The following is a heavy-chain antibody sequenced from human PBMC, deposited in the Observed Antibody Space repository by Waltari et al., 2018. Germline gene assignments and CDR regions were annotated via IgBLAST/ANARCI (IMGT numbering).Heavy chain of an antibody. Sequence: QVQLVESGGGVVQPGRSLRLSCAASGCTFSSYGMHWVRQAPGKGLEWGAVIWYDGSNKYYADSVKGRFTISRDNSKNTLYLQMNSLRAEDTAMYYCAKEAPWYYYDSSGYFDYWGQGTLVTVSS. CDR3: AKEAPWYYYDSSGYFDY. D-gene: IGHD3-22*01. V-gene: IGHV3-30*18. CDR2: IWYDGSNK. CDR1: GCTFSSYG. J-gene: IGHJ4*02.